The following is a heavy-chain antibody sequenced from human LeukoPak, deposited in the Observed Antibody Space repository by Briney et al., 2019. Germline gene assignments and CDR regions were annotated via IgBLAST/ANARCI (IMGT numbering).Heavy chain of an antibody. Sequence: SETLSLTCTVSGASISIYYWTWIRQPPGKGLEWIGYMYYSGSTSYNPSLKSRVSMSVDTSMNQFSLNLRSVTAADTAVYYCARDQGGPFDYWGQGTLVTVSS. V-gene: IGHV4-59*01. CDR1: GASISIYY. CDR3: ARDQGGPFDY. D-gene: IGHD2-15*01. CDR2: MYYSGST. J-gene: IGHJ4*02.